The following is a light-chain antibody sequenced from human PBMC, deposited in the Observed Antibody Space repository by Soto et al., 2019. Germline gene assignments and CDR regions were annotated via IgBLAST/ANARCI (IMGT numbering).Light chain of an antibody. CDR3: QQRSNWPST. Sequence: EIVLTQSPDTLSLSPGEIATLSCSASQSVDNYLAWYQQRPGQAPRLLIYDASNRASGIPARFSGSGSGTDFTLTISSLEPEDFAVYYCQQRSNWPSTFGQGTKVDIK. CDR2: DAS. CDR1: QSVDNY. V-gene: IGKV3-11*01. J-gene: IGKJ1*01.